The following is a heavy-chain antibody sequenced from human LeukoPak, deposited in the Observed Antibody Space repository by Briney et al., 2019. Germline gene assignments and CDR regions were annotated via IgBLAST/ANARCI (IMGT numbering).Heavy chain of an antibody. Sequence: PSETLSLTCSVPGDSMSNSNYYWGWIRQPPGKGLEWLGSIFYRGNTKYSPSLGSRLTLSIDTSKNQFSLKLGSVTAADTAVYYCARQRAFDIWGQGTMVTVSS. CDR3: ARQRAFDI. J-gene: IGHJ3*02. CDR1: GDSMSNSNYY. CDR2: IFYRGNT. V-gene: IGHV4-39*01.